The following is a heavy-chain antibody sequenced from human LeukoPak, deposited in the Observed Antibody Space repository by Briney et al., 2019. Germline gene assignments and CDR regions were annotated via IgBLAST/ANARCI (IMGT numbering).Heavy chain of an antibody. CDR3: ASDEPITIFGLERNAFDI. D-gene: IGHD3-3*01. J-gene: IGHJ3*02. V-gene: IGHV3-48*01. CDR1: GFTLRSYT. CDR2: ISSSSSTI. Sequence: GGSLRLSCAASGFTLRSYTMNWVRQAPGKGLEWVSYISSSSSTIYYADSVKGRFTISRDNAKNSLYLQMNSLRAEDTAVYYCASDEPITIFGLERNAFDIWGQGSMVTVSS.